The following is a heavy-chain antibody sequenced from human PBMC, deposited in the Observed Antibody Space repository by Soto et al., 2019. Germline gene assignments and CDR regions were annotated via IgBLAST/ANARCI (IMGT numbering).Heavy chain of an antibody. Sequence: PSQTLSLTCAISGDSVSSNSAAWNWIRQSPSRGLEWLGGTYYRSKWYNDYAVSVKSRITINPDTSKNQFSLQLNSVTPEDTAVSYCASVICHNWKFCKAMDVWGPGNTVTVYS. V-gene: IGHV6-1*01. D-gene: IGHD1-20*01. CDR2: TYYRSKWYN. CDR3: ASVICHNWKFCKAMDV. CDR1: GDSVSSNSAA. J-gene: IGHJ6*02.